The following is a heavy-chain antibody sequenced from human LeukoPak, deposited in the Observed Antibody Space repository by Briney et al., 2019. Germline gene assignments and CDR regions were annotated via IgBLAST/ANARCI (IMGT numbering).Heavy chain of an antibody. D-gene: IGHD3-22*01. CDR1: GYTFTSYD. CDR3: ARFADQTPQPYYYDSSGYYSDDY. CDR2: MNPNSGNT. V-gene: IGHV1-8*01. Sequence: VSVKVSCKASGYTFTSYDINWVRQATGQGLEWMGWMNPNSGNTGYAQKFQGRVTMTRNTSISTAYMELSSLRSEDTAVYYCARFADQTPQPYYYDSSGYYSDDYWGQGTLVTVSS. J-gene: IGHJ4*02.